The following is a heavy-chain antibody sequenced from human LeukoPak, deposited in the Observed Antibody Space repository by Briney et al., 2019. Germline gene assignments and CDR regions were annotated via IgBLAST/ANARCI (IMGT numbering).Heavy chain of an antibody. V-gene: IGHV3-21*05. CDR2: TRGSGSGM. D-gene: IGHD7-27*01. Sequence: GGSLRLSSAASGFAFSDFSMNWVRQAPGKGLEWVANTRGSGSGMGSGNYYAVSVKGRFTISRDDAKNSLYLQMNSLRAEDTAFYYCARDDNWGFDYWGQGALVTVSS. J-gene: IGHJ4*02. CDR3: ARDDNWGFDY. CDR1: GFAFSDFS.